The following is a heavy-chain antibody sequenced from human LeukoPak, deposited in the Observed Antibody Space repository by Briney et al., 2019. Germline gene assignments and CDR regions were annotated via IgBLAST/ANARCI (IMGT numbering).Heavy chain of an antibody. CDR1: GGSFSGYY. CDR3: ARGSVVVAANNWFDP. CDR2: INHSGST. J-gene: IGHJ5*02. Sequence: PSETLSLTCAVYGGSFSGYYWSWIRQPPGKGLEWIGEINHSGSTNYNPSLKSRVTISVDTSKNQFSLKLGSVTAADTAVYSCARGSVVVAANNWFDPWGQGTLVTVSS. V-gene: IGHV4-34*01. D-gene: IGHD2-15*01.